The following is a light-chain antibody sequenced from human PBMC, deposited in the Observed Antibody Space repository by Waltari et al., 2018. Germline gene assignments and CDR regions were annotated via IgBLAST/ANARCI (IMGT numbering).Light chain of an antibody. J-gene: IGKJ1*01. CDR3: QQYYSRRT. CDR1: QSVLYNSNDKNY. CDR2: WAS. Sequence: DIVMTQSPEFLAVSLGERATLNCTSSQSVLYNSNDKNYLAWYQQKPGQPPKLLIYWASTRQSGVPDRFSGSGSGTDFTLTINSLQAEDVAVYYCQQYYSRRTFGRGTRVEIK. V-gene: IGKV4-1*01.